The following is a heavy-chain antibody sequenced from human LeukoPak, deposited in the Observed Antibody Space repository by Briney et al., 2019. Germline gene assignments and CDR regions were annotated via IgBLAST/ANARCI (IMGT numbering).Heavy chain of an antibody. CDR3: ARDGTYYYDSSGYLDY. V-gene: IGHV3-21*01. CDR2: ISSSSSYI. J-gene: IGHJ4*02. CDR1: GFTFSSYE. Sequence: GGSLRLSCAASGFTFSSYEMNWVRQAPGKGLEWVSSISSSSSYIYYADSVKGRFTISRDNAKNSLYLQMNSLRAEDTAVYYCARDGTYYYDSSGYLDYWGQGTLVTVSS. D-gene: IGHD3-22*01.